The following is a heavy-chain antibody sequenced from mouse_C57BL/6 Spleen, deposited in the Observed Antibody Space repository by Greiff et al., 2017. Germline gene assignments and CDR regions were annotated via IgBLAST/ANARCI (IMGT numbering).Heavy chain of an antibody. J-gene: IGHJ4*01. CDR3: ARGRGDYYAMDY. CDR2: ISDGGSYT. Sequence: EVMLVESGGGLVKPGGSLKLSCAASGFTFSSYAMSWVRQTPEKRLEWVATISDGGSYTYYPDNVKGRFTISRDNAKNNLYLQMSHLKSEDSAMYYCARGRGDYYAMDYWGQGTSVTVSS. CDR1: GFTFSSYA. V-gene: IGHV5-4*03.